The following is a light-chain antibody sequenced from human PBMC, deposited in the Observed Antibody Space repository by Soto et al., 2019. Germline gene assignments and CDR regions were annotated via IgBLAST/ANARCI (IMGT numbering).Light chain of an antibody. CDR1: QSVSSYY. J-gene: IGKJ2*02. Sequence: EIVLTQSPGTLSLSPGERATLSCRASQSVSSYYLAWYQQKPGQAPRLLIYGTSSRATGIPDRFSGSGSGTDFTLTISRLEPEDFAVYYCQQYGTSPPSTFGQGTKLEIK. V-gene: IGKV3-20*01. CDR3: QQYGTSPPST. CDR2: GTS.